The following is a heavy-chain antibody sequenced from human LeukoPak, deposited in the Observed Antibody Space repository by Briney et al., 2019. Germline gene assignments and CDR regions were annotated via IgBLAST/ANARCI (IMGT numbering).Heavy chain of an antibody. J-gene: IGHJ5*02. CDR1: GFTFSDHA. CDR3: ARERSENWFDP. CDR2: VSDDGRSK. D-gene: IGHD3-3*01. V-gene: IGHV3-30*09. Sequence: GGSLRLSCVASGFTFSDHAMHWVRQTPGKGLDWVAVVSDDGRSKYYADSVKGRFAISRDNSKNTLYLQMNSLRAEDTAVYYCARERSENWFDPWGQGTLVTVSS.